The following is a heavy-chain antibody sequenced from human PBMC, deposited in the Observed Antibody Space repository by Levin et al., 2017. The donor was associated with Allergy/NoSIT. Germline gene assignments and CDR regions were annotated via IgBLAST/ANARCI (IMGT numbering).Heavy chain of an antibody. V-gene: IGHV4-34*01. CDR3: ARERGITMVRGVIITGNYYYYYMDV. CDR1: GGSFSGYY. J-gene: IGHJ6*03. CDR2: INHSGST. D-gene: IGHD3-10*01. Sequence: SETLSLTCAVYGGSFSGYYWSWIRQPPGKGLEWIGEINHSGSTNYNPSLKSRVTISVDTSKNQFSLKLSSVTAADTAVYYCARERGITMVRGVIITGNYYYYYMDVWGKGTTVTVSS.